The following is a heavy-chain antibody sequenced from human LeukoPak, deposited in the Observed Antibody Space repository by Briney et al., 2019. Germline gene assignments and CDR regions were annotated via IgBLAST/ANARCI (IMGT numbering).Heavy chain of an antibody. J-gene: IGHJ4*02. Sequence: ASVKVSCKASGYTFTSYGISWVRQAPGQGLEWMGWISAYNGNTNYAQKLQGRVTMTTDTSTSTAYMELRSLRSDDTAVYYCARWDDIAVAGGQAEKADYWGQGTLVTVSS. D-gene: IGHD6-19*01. CDR3: ARWDDIAVAGGQAEKADY. V-gene: IGHV1-18*01. CDR2: ISAYNGNT. CDR1: GYTFTSYG.